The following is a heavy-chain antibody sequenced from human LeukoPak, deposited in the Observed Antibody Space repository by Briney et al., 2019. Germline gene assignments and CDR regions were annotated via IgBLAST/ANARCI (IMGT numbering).Heavy chain of an antibody. Sequence: GGSLRLSFAASGFTFSSYAMHWVRQAPGKGLEWVAVISYDGSNKYYADSVKGRFTISRDNSKNTLYLQMNSLRAEDTAVYYCARSLPLRYCSGGSCYWGGYFDYWGQGTLVTVSS. V-gene: IGHV3-30-3*01. CDR3: ARSLPLRYCSGGSCYWGGYFDY. J-gene: IGHJ4*02. D-gene: IGHD2-15*01. CDR2: ISYDGSNK. CDR1: GFTFSSYA.